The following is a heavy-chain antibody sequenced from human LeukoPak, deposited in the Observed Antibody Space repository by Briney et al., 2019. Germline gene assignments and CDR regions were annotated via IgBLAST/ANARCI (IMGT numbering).Heavy chain of an antibody. CDR1: GFTFSSYS. CDR3: ARDRLELLPD. D-gene: IGHD1-26*01. CDR2: ISSSSSYI. V-gene: IGHV3-21*01. Sequence: GGSLRLSCAASGFTFSSYSMNWVRQAPGKGLEWVSSISSSSSYIYYADSVEGRFTISRDNAKNSLYLQMNSLRAEDTAVYYCARDRLELLPDWGQGTLVTVSS. J-gene: IGHJ4*02.